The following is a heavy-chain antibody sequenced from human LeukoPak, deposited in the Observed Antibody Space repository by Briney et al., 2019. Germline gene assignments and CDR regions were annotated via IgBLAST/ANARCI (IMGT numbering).Heavy chain of an antibody. D-gene: IGHD2-2*01. CDR3: ARCPGRSTEYYFDY. Sequence: PSETLSLTCTVSGGSISSSSYYWGWIRQPPGKGLEWIGSIYYSGSTYYNPSLKSRVTISVDTSKNQFSLKLSSVKDRDRAVYYCARCPGRSTEYYFDYWGQGTLVTVSS. J-gene: IGHJ4*02. V-gene: IGHV4-39*07. CDR1: GGSISSSSYY. CDR2: IYYSGST.